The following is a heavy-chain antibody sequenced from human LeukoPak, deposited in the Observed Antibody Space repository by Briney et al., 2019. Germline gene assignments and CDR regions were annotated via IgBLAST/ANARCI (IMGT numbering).Heavy chain of an antibody. Sequence: NPSETLSLNCTVSGGSVSSSHWNWIRQPPGKGLEWIGNVDYSGSTKYNPSLRSRVTMSLDTSNNQFSLKLRSVTASDTALYYCTRVYYKPLDRWGQGTLVTVSS. CDR3: TRVYYKPLDR. CDR2: VDYSGST. V-gene: IGHV4-59*02. J-gene: IGHJ5*02. CDR1: GGSVSSSH. D-gene: IGHD1-26*01.